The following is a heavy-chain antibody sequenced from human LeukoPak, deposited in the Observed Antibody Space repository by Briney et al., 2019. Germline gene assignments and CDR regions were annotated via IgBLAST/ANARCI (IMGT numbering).Heavy chain of an antibody. Sequence: GGSLRLSCAASGITFSSYAMTWVRQAPGKGLEWVSTISGSTNGTYYADSVKGRFTISRDNSKNTLYLQLNSLRAEDTAVYYCANDFDYWGRGTLVTVSS. CDR3: ANDFDY. V-gene: IGHV3-23*01. J-gene: IGHJ4*02. CDR1: GITFSSYA. CDR2: ISGSTNGT.